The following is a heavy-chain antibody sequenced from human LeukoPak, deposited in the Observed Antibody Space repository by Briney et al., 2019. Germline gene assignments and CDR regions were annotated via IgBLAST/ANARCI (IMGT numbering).Heavy chain of an antibody. CDR3: ARDKWNGAFDI. CDR2: IYYSGST. V-gene: IGHV4-39*07. CDR1: GGSISSSSYY. Sequence: SETLSLTCTVSGGSISSSSYYWGWIRQPPGKGLEWIGSIYYSGSTCYNPSLKSRVTISVDTSKNQFSLKLSSVTAADTAVYYCARDKWNGAFDIWGQGTMVTVSS. D-gene: IGHD1-20*01. J-gene: IGHJ3*02.